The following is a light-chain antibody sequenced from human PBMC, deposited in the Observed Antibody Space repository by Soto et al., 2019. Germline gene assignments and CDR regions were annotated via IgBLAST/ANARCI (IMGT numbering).Light chain of an antibody. Sequence: QSALTQPPSASGSLGQSVTISCTGTSSDVGGYNYVSWYQQHPGKAPKLMIYEVSKRPSGVPDRFSGSKSGNTASLTVSGLQAEDEAEYYCSSYAGSNKSVFGTGTKLTVL. J-gene: IGLJ1*01. CDR3: SSYAGSNKSV. CDR2: EVS. V-gene: IGLV2-8*01. CDR1: SSDVGGYNY.